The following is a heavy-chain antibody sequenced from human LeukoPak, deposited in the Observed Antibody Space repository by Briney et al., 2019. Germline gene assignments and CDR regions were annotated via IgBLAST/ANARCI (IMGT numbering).Heavy chain of an antibody. CDR3: ARAPLRVRGVIITDY. CDR2: ITGSTSII. D-gene: IGHD3-10*01. Sequence: GGSLRLSCAASGFTFSRYTMNWIRQAPGKGLEWVSYITGSTSIIYYADSVKGRFTISRDNAKNSLYLQMNSLRAEDTAVYYCARAPLRVRGVIITDYWGQGTLVTVSS. CDR1: GFTFSRYT. J-gene: IGHJ4*02. V-gene: IGHV3-48*01.